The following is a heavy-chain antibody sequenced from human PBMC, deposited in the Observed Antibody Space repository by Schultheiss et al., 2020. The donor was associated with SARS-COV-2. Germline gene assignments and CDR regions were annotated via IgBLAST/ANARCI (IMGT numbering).Heavy chain of an antibody. CDR2: VFDSGTT. CDR3: ARYTTSSSVDH. CDR1: GGSIISNY. D-gene: IGHD2-2*02. Sequence: SETLSLTCTVSGGSIISNYWTWIRQSPGKGLEWIGYVFDSGTTNYNPSLKSRVTISMDTSKNHFSLRMRYVTAADTAVYYCARYTTSSSVDHWGQGTLVTVSS. V-gene: IGHV4-59*08. J-gene: IGHJ4*02.